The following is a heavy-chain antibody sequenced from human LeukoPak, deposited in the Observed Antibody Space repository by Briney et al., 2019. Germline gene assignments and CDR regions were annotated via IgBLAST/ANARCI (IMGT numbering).Heavy chain of an antibody. J-gene: IGHJ2*01. CDR2: INSDGSST. D-gene: IGHD6-19*01. V-gene: IGHV3-74*01. Sequence: GGSLRLSCAASGFTFSSYWMHWVRQAPGKGLVWVSRINSDGSSTSYADSVKGRFTISRDNAKNTLYLQMNSLRAEDTAVYYCAGGASGSSGWRYWYFDLWGRGTLVTVSS. CDR3: AGGASGSSGWRYWYFDL. CDR1: GFTFSSYW.